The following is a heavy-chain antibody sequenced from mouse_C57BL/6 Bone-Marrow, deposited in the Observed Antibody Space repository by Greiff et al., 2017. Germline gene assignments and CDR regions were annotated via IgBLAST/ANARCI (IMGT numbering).Heavy chain of an antibody. CDR1: GYTFTSYW. CDR2: IHPSDSDT. CDR3: AIVDGYFYAMDY. D-gene: IGHD2-3*01. Sequence: QVQLKQPGAELVKPGASVKVSCKASGYTFTSYWMHWVKQRPGQGLEWIGRIHPSDSDTNSNQKFKGKATLTVDNSSSTAYLQLSSLTSEDAAVEYFAIVDGYFYAMDYWGQGTSVTGSS. J-gene: IGHJ4*01. V-gene: IGHV1-74*01.